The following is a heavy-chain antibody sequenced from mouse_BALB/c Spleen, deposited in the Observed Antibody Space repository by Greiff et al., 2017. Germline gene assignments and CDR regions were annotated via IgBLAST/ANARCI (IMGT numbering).Heavy chain of an antibody. V-gene: IGHV5-9-3*01. CDR2: ISSGGSYT. D-gene: IGHD4-1*01. CDR3: ARNWDWYFDV. Sequence: DVQLVESGGGLVKPGGSLKLSCAASGFTFSSYAMSWVRQTPEKRLEWVATISSGGSYTYYPDSVKGRFTISRDNAKNTLYLQMSSLRSEDTAMYYCARNWDWYFDVWGAGTTVTVSS. J-gene: IGHJ1*01. CDR1: GFTFSSYA.